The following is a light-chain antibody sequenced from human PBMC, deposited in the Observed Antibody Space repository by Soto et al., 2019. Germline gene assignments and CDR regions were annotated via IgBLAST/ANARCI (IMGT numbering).Light chain of an antibody. CDR3: QHLNDYRYT. J-gene: IGKJ2*01. V-gene: IGKV1-9*01. Sequence: DIQLTQSPSFLSASVGDRVTITCLASQAISSSLAWHQHNPVKAPKLLLYAASTLQNGVPSSFSGSGSGREFTLTISSLQPEDFATYYCQHLNDYRYTFGQGTKVEIK. CDR2: AAS. CDR1: QAISSS.